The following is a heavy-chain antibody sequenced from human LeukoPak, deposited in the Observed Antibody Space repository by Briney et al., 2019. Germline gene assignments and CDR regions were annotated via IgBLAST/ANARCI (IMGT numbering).Heavy chain of an antibody. D-gene: IGHD3-9*01. V-gene: IGHV4-59*01. Sequence: SETLSLTCTVSGGSISSYYWSWIRQPPGKGLEWIGYIYYSGSSSYNPSLKSRVTISVDTSKNQFSLKLSSVTAADTAVYYCARCSGILTGYQKYYYYYMDVWGKGTTVTISS. CDR2: IYYSGSS. CDR3: ARCSGILTGYQKYYYYYMDV. J-gene: IGHJ6*03. CDR1: GGSISSYY.